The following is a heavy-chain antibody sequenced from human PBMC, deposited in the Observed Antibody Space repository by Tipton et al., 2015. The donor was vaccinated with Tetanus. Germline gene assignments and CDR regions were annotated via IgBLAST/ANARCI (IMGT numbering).Heavy chain of an antibody. CDR2: IYYSGST. J-gene: IGHJ3*02. Sequence: TLSLTCTVSGGSISSGGYYWSWIRQHPGKGLEWIGYIYYSGSTYYNPSLKSRVTISVDTSKNQFSLKLSSVTAADTALYYCARVGDRYVDRPNDAFDIWGQGTMVTVSP. CDR3: ARVGDRYVDRPNDAFDI. D-gene: IGHD3-16*01. CDR1: GGSISSGGYY. V-gene: IGHV4-31*03.